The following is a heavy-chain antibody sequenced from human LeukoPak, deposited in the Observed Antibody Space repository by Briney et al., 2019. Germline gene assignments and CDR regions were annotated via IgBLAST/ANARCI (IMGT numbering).Heavy chain of an antibody. J-gene: IGHJ4*02. Sequence: SETLPLTCTVSGGSISRSSYFWGWIRQPPGKGLEWIGSLYHTGSTYYNASLKSRVTISVDTSKNQFSLDLGSVTAADTAVYYCARQGLSAVHCRGSSCDAHDFWGRGTLVTVSS. CDR3: ARQGLSAVHCRGSSCDAHDF. CDR2: LYHTGST. V-gene: IGHV4-39*01. CDR1: GGSISRSSYF. D-gene: IGHD2-2*01.